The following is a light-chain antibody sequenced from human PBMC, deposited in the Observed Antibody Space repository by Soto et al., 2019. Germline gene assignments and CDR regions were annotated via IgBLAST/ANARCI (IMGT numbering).Light chain of an antibody. J-gene: IGKJ1*01. CDR3: QQYGSSGT. CDR2: GAS. V-gene: IGKV3-20*01. CDR1: QSVSSY. Sequence: EIVMTQSPATLSVSPGERASISCRASQSVSSYLAWYQQKPGQAPRLLIYGASNRATGIPDRFSGSGSGTDFTLTIIRLEPEDFAVYYCQQYGSSGTFGQGTKVDIK.